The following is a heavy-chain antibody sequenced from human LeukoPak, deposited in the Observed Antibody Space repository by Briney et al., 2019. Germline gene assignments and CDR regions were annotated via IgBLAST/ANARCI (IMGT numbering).Heavy chain of an antibody. D-gene: IGHD3-10*01. V-gene: IGHV1-8*01. Sequence: ASVKVSCKASGYTFTSYDINWVRQATGQGLEWMGWMNPNSGNTGYAQKFQGRVTMTRNTSISTAYMELSSLRSEDTAVYYCARDPFGEFRFGYWGQGTLVTVSS. J-gene: IGHJ4*02. CDR3: ARDPFGEFRFGY. CDR2: MNPNSGNT. CDR1: GYTFTSYD.